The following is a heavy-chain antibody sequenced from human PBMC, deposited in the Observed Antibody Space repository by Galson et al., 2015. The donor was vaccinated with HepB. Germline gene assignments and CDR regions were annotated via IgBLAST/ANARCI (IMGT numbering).Heavy chain of an antibody. J-gene: IGHJ4*02. D-gene: IGHD6-13*01. V-gene: IGHV3-30*18. CDR1: GFTFSSYG. Sequence: SLRLSCAASGFTFSSYGMHWVRQAPGKGLEWVAVVSYDGSNKYYADSVKGRFTISRDNSKKTLYLQMNNLRTEDTAVYYCAKDQEPSLYSSNEVFDYWGQGTLVTVSS. CDR2: VSYDGSNK. CDR3: AKDQEPSLYSSNEVFDY.